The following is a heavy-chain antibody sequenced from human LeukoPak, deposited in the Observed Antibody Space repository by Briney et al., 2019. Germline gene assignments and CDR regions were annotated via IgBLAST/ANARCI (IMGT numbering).Heavy chain of an antibody. CDR2: MNPNSGNT. CDR1: GYTFTSYD. J-gene: IGHJ4*02. Sequence: ASVKVSCKDSGYTFTSYDINWVRQATGQGLEWMGWMNPNSGNTGYAQKLQDRVTITTDTSTSTAYMELRSLRSDDTAVYYCARGTGQPPFFDYWGQGTQVTVSS. D-gene: IGHD6-13*01. V-gene: IGHV1-8*01. CDR3: ARGTGQPPFFDY.